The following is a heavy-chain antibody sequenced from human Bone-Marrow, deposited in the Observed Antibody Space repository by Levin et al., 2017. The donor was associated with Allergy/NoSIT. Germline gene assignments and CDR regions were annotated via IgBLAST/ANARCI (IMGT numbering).Heavy chain of an antibody. J-gene: IGHJ4*02. D-gene: IGHD4-11*01. V-gene: IGHV3-48*03. CDR2: ISGRGTTT. CDR3: ARVDHSNFDY. Sequence: GGSLRLSCVASGFTFSLYEMIWVRQAPGKGLEWLSYISGRGTTTHYADSVKGRLTISRDNAKNSLYLHINSLRAEDTAVYYCARVDHSNFDYWGQGTLVTVAS. CDR1: GFTFSLYE.